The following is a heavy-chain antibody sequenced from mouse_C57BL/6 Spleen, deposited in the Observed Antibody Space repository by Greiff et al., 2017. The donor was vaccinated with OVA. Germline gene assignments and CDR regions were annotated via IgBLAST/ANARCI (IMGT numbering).Heavy chain of an antibody. CDR1: GYTFTDYE. Sequence: QVQLQQSGAELVRPGASVTLSCKASGYTFTDYEMHWVKQTPVHGLEWIGAIDPETGGTAYNQKFKGKAILTADKSSSTAYMELRSLTSEDSAVYYCTRRTVYAMDYWGQGTSVTVSS. J-gene: IGHJ4*01. V-gene: IGHV1-15*01. CDR2: IDPETGGT. CDR3: TRRTVYAMDY.